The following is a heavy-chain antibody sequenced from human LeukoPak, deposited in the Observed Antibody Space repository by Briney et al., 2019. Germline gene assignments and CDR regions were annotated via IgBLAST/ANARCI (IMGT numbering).Heavy chain of an antibody. V-gene: IGHV4-31*03. CDR1: GGSIRNGGYY. CDR2: IYYSGST. Sequence: SETLSLTCTVSGGSIRNGGYYWSWVRQHPGKGPEWIGYIYYSGSTFYNPSLKSRLTISVDTSKNQFSLNLSSVTAADTAVYYCAREVHCGGDCYSGWFDPWGQGTLVTVSS. CDR3: AREVHCGGDCYSGWFDP. D-gene: IGHD2-21*02. J-gene: IGHJ5*02.